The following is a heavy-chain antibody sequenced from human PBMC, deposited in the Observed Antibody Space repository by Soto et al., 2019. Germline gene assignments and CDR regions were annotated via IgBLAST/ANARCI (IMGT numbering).Heavy chain of an antibody. CDR1: GYSFSRYG. CDR3: ARVRVPISEAGSESFDY. Sequence: GASVKVSCKAAGYSFSRYGFGWVRQAPGQGLDWMGWISPYNGNTNYAQNLQGRVTMTSDTSASTAYMELRSLRSDDTAVYYCARVRVPISEAGSESFDYWGQGTLVTVSS. D-gene: IGHD6-19*01. V-gene: IGHV1-18*01. J-gene: IGHJ4*02. CDR2: ISPYNGNT.